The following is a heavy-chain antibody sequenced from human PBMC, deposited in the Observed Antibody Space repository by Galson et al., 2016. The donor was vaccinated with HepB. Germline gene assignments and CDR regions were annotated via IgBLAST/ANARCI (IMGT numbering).Heavy chain of an antibody. CDR3: AHSMYYYGSGTYYATGNFDY. CDR1: GFSLSTSGMG. CDR2: IYWDDDK. Sequence: PTQTLTLTCTFSGFSLSTSGMGVGWIRQPPGKALEWLALIYWDDDKHYTPYLKSRLTITKDTSKNQVVLTMTNMDPVDTATYYCAHSMYYYGSGTYYATGNFDYWGQGTLVAVSS. D-gene: IGHD3-10*01. J-gene: IGHJ4*02. V-gene: IGHV2-5*02.